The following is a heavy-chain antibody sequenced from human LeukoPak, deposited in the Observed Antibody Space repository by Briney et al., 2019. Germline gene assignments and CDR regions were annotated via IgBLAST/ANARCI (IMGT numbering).Heavy chain of an antibody. V-gene: IGHV1-2*02. Sequence: GASVKVSCKASGYTFTGYYMHWVRQAPGQGLEWMGWINPNSGGTNYAQKFQGRVTMTRDTSISTAYMELSRLRSDDTAVYYCARPMVRGHTPWSWFDPWGQGTLVTVSS. D-gene: IGHD3-10*01. CDR3: ARPMVRGHTPWSWFDP. CDR2: INPNSGGT. CDR1: GYTFTGYY. J-gene: IGHJ5*02.